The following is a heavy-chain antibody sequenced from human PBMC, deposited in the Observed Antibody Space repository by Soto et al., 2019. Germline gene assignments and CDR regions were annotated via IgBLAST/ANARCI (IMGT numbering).Heavy chain of an antibody. Sequence: ASVKVSCKASGYTFTSYGISWVRQAPGQGLEWMGWISAYNGNTNYAQKLQGRVTMTTDTSTSTAYMELRSLRSDDTAVYYCARVFSITMVRGVIGLDAFDIWGQGTMVTVSS. J-gene: IGHJ3*02. D-gene: IGHD3-10*01. V-gene: IGHV1-18*01. CDR2: ISAYNGNT. CDR1: GYTFTSYG. CDR3: ARVFSITMVRGVIGLDAFDI.